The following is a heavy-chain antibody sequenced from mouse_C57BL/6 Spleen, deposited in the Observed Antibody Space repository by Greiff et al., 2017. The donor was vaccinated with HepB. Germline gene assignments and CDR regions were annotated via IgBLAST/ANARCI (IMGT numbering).Heavy chain of an antibody. CDR3: TRDHGPKDYFDY. J-gene: IGHJ2*01. V-gene: IGHV5-9-1*02. Sequence: EVMLVESGEGLVKPGGSLKLSCAASGFTFSSYAMSWVRQTPEKRLEWVAYISSGGDYIYYADTVKGRFTISRDNARNTLYLQMSSLKSEDTAMYYCTRDHGPKDYFDYWGQGTTLTVSS. CDR1: GFTFSSYA. CDR2: ISSGGDYI. D-gene: IGHD1-1*02.